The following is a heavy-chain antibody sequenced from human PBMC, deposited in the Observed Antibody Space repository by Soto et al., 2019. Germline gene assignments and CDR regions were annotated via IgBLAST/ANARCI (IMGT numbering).Heavy chain of an antibody. CDR1: GCSISSSSYY. J-gene: IGHJ4*02. Sequence: XETRSITCTVSGCSISSSSYYWGWIRQPPGKGLEWIGSVYYRGNTYYNPSLKSRVTTSVDTSKNQFSLKLYSVTAADTALYYCARHKDTSSRYLLPDYWGQGSLVTVSS. CDR2: VYYRGNT. CDR3: ARHKDTSSRYLLPDY. D-gene: IGHD6-13*01. V-gene: IGHV4-39*01.